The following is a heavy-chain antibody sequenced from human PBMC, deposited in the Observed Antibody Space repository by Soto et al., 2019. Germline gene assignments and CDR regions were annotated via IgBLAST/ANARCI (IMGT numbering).Heavy chain of an antibody. Sequence: GESLKISCKSSGYSFTNYWIGWVRQMSGKGLEWMGIIYPDDSDTRYSPSFQGQVTISADKSISTAYLQWRSLKASDTAMYYCARLLPGRNDYNFFDYWGQGSLVTVSS. D-gene: IGHD4-4*01. J-gene: IGHJ4*02. V-gene: IGHV5-51*01. CDR2: IYPDDSDT. CDR1: GYSFTNYW. CDR3: ARLLPGRNDYNFFDY.